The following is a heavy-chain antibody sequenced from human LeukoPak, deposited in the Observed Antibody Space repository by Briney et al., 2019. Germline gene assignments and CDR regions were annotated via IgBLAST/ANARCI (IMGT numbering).Heavy chain of an antibody. CDR1: GSTFSSYA. V-gene: IGHV3-23*01. Sequence: GGSLRLSCAASGSTFSSYAMTWVRQSPGKGLEWVSGISGNGGDTYYADSVKGRFTISRDNSKNTLYLQLSSLRAEDTAVYYCAKGLWLPGASPFDYWGQGALVTVSS. J-gene: IGHJ4*02. D-gene: IGHD7-27*01. CDR3: AKGLWLPGASPFDY. CDR2: ISGNGGDT.